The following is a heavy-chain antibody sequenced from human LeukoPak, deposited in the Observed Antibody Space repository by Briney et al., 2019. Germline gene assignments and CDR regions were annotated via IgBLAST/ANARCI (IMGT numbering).Heavy chain of an antibody. Sequence: PSETLSLTCTVSGVSISSYYWSWIRQPAGKGLEWIGRIYTSGSTNYNPSLKSRVTMSVDTSKNQLSLKLSPVTAADTAVYYCARDRYYYDSSGYYQLDYWGQGTLVTVSS. CDR1: GVSISSYY. V-gene: IGHV4-4*07. D-gene: IGHD3-22*01. CDR2: IYTSGST. J-gene: IGHJ4*02. CDR3: ARDRYYYDSSGYYQLDY.